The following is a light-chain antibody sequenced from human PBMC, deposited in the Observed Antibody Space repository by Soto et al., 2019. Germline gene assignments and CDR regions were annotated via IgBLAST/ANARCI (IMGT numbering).Light chain of an antibody. CDR1: SSDVGSYGL. CDR3: CSYAGSSTYV. Sequence: QSVLTQPASVSGSPGESITISCTGTSSDVGSYGLVSWYQQHPGKAPKLMIYEVSKRPSGVSNRFSGSKSGNTASLTISGLQGEDEADYYCCSYAGSSTYVFGTGTKVTVL. CDR2: EVS. V-gene: IGLV2-23*02. J-gene: IGLJ1*01.